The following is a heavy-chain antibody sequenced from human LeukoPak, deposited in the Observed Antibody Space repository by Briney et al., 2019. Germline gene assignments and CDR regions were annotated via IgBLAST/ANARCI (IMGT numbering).Heavy chain of an antibody. Sequence: ASVKVSCKASGYTFTGYYIHWVRQAPGQGLEWMGWINPNSGGTNNAQKFQGRVTMTRDTSISTAYMELSRLRSDDTAVYYCAREGYDSSGYYYVGYWGQGTLVTVSS. J-gene: IGHJ4*02. CDR3: AREGYDSSGYYYVGY. D-gene: IGHD3-22*01. V-gene: IGHV1-2*02. CDR2: INPNSGGT. CDR1: GYTFTGYY.